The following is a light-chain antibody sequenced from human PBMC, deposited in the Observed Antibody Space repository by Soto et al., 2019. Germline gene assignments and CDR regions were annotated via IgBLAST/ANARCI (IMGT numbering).Light chain of an antibody. CDR1: SSNIGANP. Sequence: QSVLTQPPSASGTPGQRVTISCSGSSSNIGANPINWYQQLPGTAPKLLIYNNDPRPSGVPDRLSASTSGTSASLAISGLLPEDEADDYCEAWDDSLYGAVLGGGTKVTVL. V-gene: IGLV1-44*01. CDR3: EAWDDSLYGAV. CDR2: NND. J-gene: IGLJ2*01.